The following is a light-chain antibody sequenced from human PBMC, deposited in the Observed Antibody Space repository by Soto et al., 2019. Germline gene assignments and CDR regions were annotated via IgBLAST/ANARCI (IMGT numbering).Light chain of an antibody. CDR2: ATS. CDR1: QSVSISF. Sequence: EIVLTQSPGTLSLSPGERATLSCRASQSVSISFVAWYQQKPGQAPRLLIYATSTRATGIPDRFSGSGSGTDFTLTIRSLEPEDFAVYYCQQYGSSPLTFGGGTKVDIK. CDR3: QQYGSSPLT. J-gene: IGKJ4*01. V-gene: IGKV3-20*01.